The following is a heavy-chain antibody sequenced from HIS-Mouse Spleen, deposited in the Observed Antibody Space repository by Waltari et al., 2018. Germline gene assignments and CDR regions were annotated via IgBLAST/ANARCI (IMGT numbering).Heavy chain of an antibody. V-gene: IGHV3-30*04. D-gene: IGHD7-27*01. J-gene: IGHJ2*01. CDR1: GFTFSSCA. CDR3: ASLLTGDWYFDL. CDR2: ISYDGSNK. Sequence: QVQLVESGGGVVQLGRSLSLPCAASGFTFSSCAMQWVLQAPGKGLEWVAVISYDGSNKYYADSVKGRFTISRDNSKNTLYLQMNSLRAEDTAVYYCASLLTGDWYFDLWGRGTLVTVSS.